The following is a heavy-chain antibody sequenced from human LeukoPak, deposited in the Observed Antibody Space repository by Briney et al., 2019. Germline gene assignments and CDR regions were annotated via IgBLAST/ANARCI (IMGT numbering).Heavy chain of an antibody. Sequence: SETLSLTCTVSGGSISDYYWSWIRQPAGKGLEWIGRVYTSGSTNYNPSLKSRVTMSVDTSKNQFSLKLSSVTAADTAVYYCARDGYNLRYFDYWGQGTLVTVSS. CDR3: ARDGYNLRYFDY. CDR2: VYTSGST. J-gene: IGHJ4*02. CDR1: GGSISDYY. D-gene: IGHD5-24*01. V-gene: IGHV4-4*07.